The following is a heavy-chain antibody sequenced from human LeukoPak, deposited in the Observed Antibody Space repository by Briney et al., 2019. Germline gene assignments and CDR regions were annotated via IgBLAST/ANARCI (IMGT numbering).Heavy chain of an antibody. V-gene: IGHV1-3*01. J-gene: IGHJ5*02. Sequence: ASVKVSCKASGYTFTSYAMHWVRQAPGQRLEWMGWINAGNGNTKYSQKLQGRVTITRDTSASTAYMELSSLRSEDTAVYYCARVDSSGPERNWFDPWGQGTLVTVSS. CDR2: INAGNGNT. CDR1: GYTFTSYA. CDR3: ARVDSSGPERNWFDP. D-gene: IGHD6-19*01.